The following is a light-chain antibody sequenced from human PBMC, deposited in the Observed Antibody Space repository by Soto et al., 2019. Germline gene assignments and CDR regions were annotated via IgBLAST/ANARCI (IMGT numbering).Light chain of an antibody. V-gene: IGKV2-28*01. CDR2: LCS. J-gene: IGKJ1*01. Sequence: DIVMTQSPLSLPVTPGEPASISCRSSQSLLHSNGNNYLEWYLQKQGQSPQLLIYLCSSRSSGVPDRFSGSGSGTDFTLKIRRVEAEDVGVYYCMQALQTPRTFVQGTKVEIK. CDR3: MQALQTPRT. CDR1: QSLLHSNGNNY.